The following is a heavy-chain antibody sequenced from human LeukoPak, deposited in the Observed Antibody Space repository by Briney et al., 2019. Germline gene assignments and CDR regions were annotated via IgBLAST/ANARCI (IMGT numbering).Heavy chain of an antibody. D-gene: IGHD2-8*01. CDR1: GGSISSYY. CDR2: IYYSGST. J-gene: IGHJ5*02. CDR3: ARGQSGGYCTNGVCYMGWFDP. V-gene: IGHV4-59*01. Sequence: SETLSLTCTVSGGSISSYYWSWIRQPPGKGLEWIGYIYYSGSTNYNPSLKSRVTISVDTSKNQFSLKLSSVIAADTAVYYCARGQSGGYCTNGVCYMGWFDPWGQGTLVTVSS.